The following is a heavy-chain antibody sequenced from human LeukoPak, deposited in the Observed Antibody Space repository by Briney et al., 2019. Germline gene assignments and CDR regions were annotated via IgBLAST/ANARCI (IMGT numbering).Heavy chain of an antibody. CDR2: VYYSGST. CDR3: ARGESYSSGSPPYYYYYYYYMDV. Sequence: SETLSLTCTVSGGSISSYYWSWIRQPPGKGLEWIGYVYYSGSTNYNPSLKSRVTISVDTSKNQFSLKLSSVTAADTAVYYCARGESYSSGSPPYYYYYYYYMDVWGKGTTVTVSS. D-gene: IGHD6-25*01. V-gene: IGHV4-59*01. J-gene: IGHJ6*03. CDR1: GGSISSYY.